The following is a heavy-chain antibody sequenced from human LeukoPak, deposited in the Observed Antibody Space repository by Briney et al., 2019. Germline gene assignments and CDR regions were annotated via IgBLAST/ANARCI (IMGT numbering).Heavy chain of an antibody. Sequence: PGGSLRLSCAASGFTFSSYGMHWVRQAPGEGLEWVAFTRYDGNKKYYADSVKGRFTISRDNSKNTLYLQMNSLRAEDTAVYYCARRAGAYSHPYDYWGQGTLVTVSS. J-gene: IGHJ4*02. CDR3: ARRAGAYSHPYDY. CDR1: GFTFSSYG. D-gene: IGHD4/OR15-4a*01. CDR2: TRYDGNKK. V-gene: IGHV3-33*08.